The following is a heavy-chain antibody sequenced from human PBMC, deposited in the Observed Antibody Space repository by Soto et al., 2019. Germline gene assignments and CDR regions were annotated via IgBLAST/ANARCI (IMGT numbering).Heavy chain of an antibody. CDR3: WRDGVGATTGFDY. V-gene: IGHV3-53*02. D-gene: IGHD1-26*01. CDR1: GFTVSSNY. J-gene: IGHJ4*02. CDR2: IYSGGST. Sequence: EVQLVETGGGLIQPGGSLGLSCAASGFTVSSNYMSWVRQAPGKGLEWVSVIYSGGSTYYADSVKGRFTISRDNSKNTVYLQMNSLRAEDTGVYYWWRDGVGATTGFDYWGQGTLVTVSS.